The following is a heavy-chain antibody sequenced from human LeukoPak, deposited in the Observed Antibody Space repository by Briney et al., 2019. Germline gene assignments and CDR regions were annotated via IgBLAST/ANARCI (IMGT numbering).Heavy chain of an antibody. CDR2: IYPPTGGT. CDR3: VRENWYYDH. J-gene: IGHJ4*02. V-gene: IGHV1-2*02. D-gene: IGHD3-16*01. Sequence: ASVKVSCKTSGYTFTAYHVHWVRQAPGQGLEFMGWIYPPTGGTVLAGKLQGRVIMTRDTSITTAYMELSGLNFDDTAVYYCVRENWYYDHWGQGTLVTVSS. CDR1: GYTFTAYH.